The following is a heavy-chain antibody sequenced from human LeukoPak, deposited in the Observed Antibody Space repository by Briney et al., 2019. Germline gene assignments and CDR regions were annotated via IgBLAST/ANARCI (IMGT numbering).Heavy chain of an antibody. CDR1: GGSTSSYY. Sequence: SETLSLTCTVSGGSTSSYYWSWIRQPAGKGLEWIGRIYTSGSTNYNPSLKSRVTMSVDTSKNQFSLKLSSVTAADTAVYYCARASYYDSSGYSYFDYWGQGTLVTVSS. D-gene: IGHD3-22*01. CDR2: IYTSGST. J-gene: IGHJ4*02. CDR3: ARASYYDSSGYSYFDY. V-gene: IGHV4-4*07.